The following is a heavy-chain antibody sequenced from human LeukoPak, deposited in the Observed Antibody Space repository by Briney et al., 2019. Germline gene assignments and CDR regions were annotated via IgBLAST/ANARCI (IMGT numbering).Heavy chain of an antibody. J-gene: IGHJ4*02. CDR3: AKVGLGERPRGSFHY. V-gene: IGHV3-23*01. CDR1: GFTFRDYA. CDR2: VSGSGGST. Sequence: PGGSLRLSCVASGFTFRDYAMTWVRQAPRKGLEWVASVSGSGGSTYYADAVKGRFTISKDNSKNTLYFQMNSLRVEDTAVYYCAKVGLGERPRGSFHYWGQGTLVTVSS. D-gene: IGHD3-10*01.